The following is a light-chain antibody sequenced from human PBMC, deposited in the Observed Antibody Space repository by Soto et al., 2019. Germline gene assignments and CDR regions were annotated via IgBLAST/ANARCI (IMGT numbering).Light chain of an antibody. CDR2: GAS. CDR1: QSVSLS. Sequence: EIVLTQSPATLSVSLGHSATLSCRASQSVSLSLAWYQMRPGQPHRRLIYGASTRATDIPARFSGSGSGTDFTLTISSLQSEDFAVYFCQQYHIWPSWTFGQGTKVDIK. V-gene: IGKV3-15*01. CDR3: QQYHIWPSWT. J-gene: IGKJ1*01.